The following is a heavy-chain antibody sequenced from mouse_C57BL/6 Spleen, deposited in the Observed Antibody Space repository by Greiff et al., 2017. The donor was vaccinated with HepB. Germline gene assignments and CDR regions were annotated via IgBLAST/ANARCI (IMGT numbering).Heavy chain of an antibody. CDR3: ARRGSRGWFAY. CDR1: GYTFTSYW. J-gene: IGHJ3*01. Sequence: VQLQQPGAELVMPGASVKLSCKASGYTFTSYWMHWVKQRPGQGLEWIGEIDPSDSYTNYNQKFKGKSTLTVDKSSSTAYMQLSSLTSEDSAVYYCARRGSRGWFAYWGQGTLVTVSA. CDR2: IDPSDSYT. D-gene: IGHD1-1*01. V-gene: IGHV1-69*01.